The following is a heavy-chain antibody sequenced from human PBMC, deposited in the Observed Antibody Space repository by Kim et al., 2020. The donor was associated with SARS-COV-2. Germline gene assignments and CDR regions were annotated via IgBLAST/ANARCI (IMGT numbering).Heavy chain of an antibody. J-gene: IGHJ3*01. CDR3: VRDPTYYYDTDDSIQALDF. Sequence: GGSLRLSCVASGFTFRTSAMTWVRQAPGKGLEWVSSITGTGNENYYADSVRGRFTISRDNSNGTLFLQMSGLRAEDTAIYYCVRDPTYYYDTDDSIQALDFWGQGTMVTVSS. D-gene: IGHD3-22*01. CDR2: ITGTGNEN. CDR1: GFTFRTSA. V-gene: IGHV3-23*01.